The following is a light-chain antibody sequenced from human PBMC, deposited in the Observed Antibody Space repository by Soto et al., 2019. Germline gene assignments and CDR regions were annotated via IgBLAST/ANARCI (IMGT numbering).Light chain of an antibody. V-gene: IGKV1-9*01. CDR3: QPLKTYPYS. CDR1: QDINKI. Sequence: IQLTQSPSSLPAPVGDIVTLTCRASQDINKILAWFQQTPGKAPKLLVYSASTLYVGVPSRFSGSGPVTDFELTIRGLQPEYFAPYYGQPLKTYPYSFGQGTRLDI. J-gene: IGKJ2*01. CDR2: SAS.